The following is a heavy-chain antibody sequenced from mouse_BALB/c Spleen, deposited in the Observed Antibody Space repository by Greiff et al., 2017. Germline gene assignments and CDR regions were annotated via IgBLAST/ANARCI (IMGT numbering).Heavy chain of an antibody. CDR1: GFTFSSFG. CDR3: ARSELTGTYWYFDV. CDR2: ISSGSSTI. Sequence: EVQLQESGGGLVQPGGSRKLSCAASGFTFSSFGMHWVRQAPEKGLEWVAYISSGSSTIYYADTVKGRFTISRDNPKNTLFLQMTSLRSEDTAMYYCARSELTGTYWYFDVWGAGTTVTVSS. V-gene: IGHV5-17*02. D-gene: IGHD4-1*01. J-gene: IGHJ1*01.